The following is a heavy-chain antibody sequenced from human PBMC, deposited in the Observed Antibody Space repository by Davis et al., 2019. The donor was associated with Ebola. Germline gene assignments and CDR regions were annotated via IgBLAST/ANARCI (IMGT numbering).Heavy chain of an antibody. CDR3: ARDRGYYYDSSGYYASYYFDY. CDR1: GDSISTSDHY. J-gene: IGHJ4*02. V-gene: IGHV4-39*07. CDR2: FYYNLAT. Sequence: PSETLSLTCTVSGDSISTSDHYWGWIRQPPGKGLEWVGNFYYNLATHYSPSLESRVTISVDTSKNQFSLKLSSVTAADTAVYYCARDRGYYYDSSGYYASYYFDYWGQGTLVTVSS. D-gene: IGHD3-22*01.